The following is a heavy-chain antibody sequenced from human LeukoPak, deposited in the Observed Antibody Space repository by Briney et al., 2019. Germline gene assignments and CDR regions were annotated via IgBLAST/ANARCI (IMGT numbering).Heavy chain of an antibody. D-gene: IGHD2-2*01. J-gene: IGHJ5*02. CDR2: IIPIFGIA. V-gene: IGHV1-69*10. Sequence: ASVKVSCKASGGTFSSYAISWVRQAPGQGLEWMGGIIPIFGIANYAQKFQGRVTITADKSTSTAYMELSSLRSEGTAVYYCARDIVVVPAAMGIGTWFDPWGQGTLVTVSS. CDR3: ARDIVVVPAAMGIGTWFDP. CDR1: GGTFSSYA.